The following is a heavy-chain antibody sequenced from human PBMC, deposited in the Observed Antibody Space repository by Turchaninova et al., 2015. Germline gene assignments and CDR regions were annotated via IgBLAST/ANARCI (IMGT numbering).Heavy chain of an antibody. Sequence: EVQLVQYGGGLVQPGGSWRLSCAASGVTFSSYTMTWVRQAPGKGLEWVSYISSSSSAIYYADSVKGRFTISRDNAKNSLFLQMNSLRAEDTAIYYCARDVISHSSFDYWGQGTLVTVSS. J-gene: IGHJ4*02. CDR1: GVTFSSYT. D-gene: IGHD2-21*01. CDR3: ARDVISHSSFDY. CDR2: ISSSSSAI. V-gene: IGHV3-48*04.